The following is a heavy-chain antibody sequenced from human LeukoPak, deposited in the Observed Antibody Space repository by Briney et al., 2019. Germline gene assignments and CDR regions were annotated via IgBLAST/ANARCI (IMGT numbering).Heavy chain of an antibody. V-gene: IGHV4-31*03. D-gene: IGHD2-15*01. CDR3: ARVGGGPLDY. J-gene: IGHJ4*02. CDR2: IYYSGST. CDR1: GGSISSGGYY. Sequence: SGTLSLTCTVSGGSISSGGYYWSWIRQHPGKGLEWIGYIYYSGSTYYNPSLKSRVTISVDTSKNQFSLKLSSVTAADTAVYYCARVGGGPLDYWGQGTLVTVSS.